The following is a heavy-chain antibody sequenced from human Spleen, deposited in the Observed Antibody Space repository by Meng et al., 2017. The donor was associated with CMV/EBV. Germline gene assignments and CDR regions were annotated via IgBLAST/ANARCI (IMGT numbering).Heavy chain of an antibody. CDR2: IKNDGSGT. J-gene: IGHJ4*02. D-gene: IGHD1-14*01. CDR1: GFTFRTSW. Sequence: VQRVASGGGLVRPGWSLRLSCAASGFTFRTSWMHWVRQIPGKGLVWVSCIKNDGSGTMYADSVWGRFTISRDDAKSTMYLQMNNLRVEDTAVYYCARHAGEPLDYWGQGALVTVSS. V-gene: IGHV3-74*03. CDR3: ARHAGEPLDY.